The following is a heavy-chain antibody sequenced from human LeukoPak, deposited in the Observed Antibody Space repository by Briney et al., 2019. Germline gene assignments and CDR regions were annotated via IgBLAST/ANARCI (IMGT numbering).Heavy chain of an antibody. Sequence: NPSETLSLTCTVSGGSISSSSYYWGWIRQPPGKGLEWIGSIYYSGSTYYNPSLKSRVTISVDTSKNQFSPKLSSVTAADTAVYYCARRDGGYSSSWSQYNWFDPWGQGTLVTVSS. V-gene: IGHV4-39*01. D-gene: IGHD6-13*01. CDR2: IYYSGST. CDR3: ARRDGGYSSSWSQYNWFDP. J-gene: IGHJ5*02. CDR1: GGSISSSSYY.